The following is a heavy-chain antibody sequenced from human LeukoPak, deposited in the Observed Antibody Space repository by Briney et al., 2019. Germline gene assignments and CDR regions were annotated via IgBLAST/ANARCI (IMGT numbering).Heavy chain of an antibody. CDR2: ISSSGNIK. CDR3: ARAGYNYGSPEHDY. Sequence: GGSLRLSCADSGFTFSNYYMSWIRQAPGKGLEWVSYISSSGNIKYYADSVKGRFTVSRDNAKKSLYLQMNSLRAEDTAVYYCARAGYNYGSPEHDYWGQGTLVTVSS. J-gene: IGHJ4*02. V-gene: IGHV3-11*01. D-gene: IGHD5-18*01. CDR1: GFTFSNYY.